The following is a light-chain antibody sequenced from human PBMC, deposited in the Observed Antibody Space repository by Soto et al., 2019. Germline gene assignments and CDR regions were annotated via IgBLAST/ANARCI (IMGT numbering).Light chain of an antibody. V-gene: IGLV2-14*01. J-gene: IGLJ1*01. Sequence: QSALTQPASVSGSPGQSITISCTGTSSDVGGYEFVSWYQQHPDNAPKLIIYDVSDRPSGESSRFSGSKSANTASLTISGLQAEDEADYYCSSYTSSGTYVFGPGTQLTVL. CDR2: DVS. CDR1: SSDVGGYEF. CDR3: SSYTSSGTYV.